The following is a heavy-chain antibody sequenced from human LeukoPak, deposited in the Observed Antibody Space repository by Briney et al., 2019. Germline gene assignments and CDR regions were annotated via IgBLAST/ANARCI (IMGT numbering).Heavy chain of an antibody. CDR2: IIPILGIA. D-gene: IGHD5-24*01. V-gene: IGHV1-69*04. CDR1: GGTFSSYA. Sequence: SVKVSCKASGGTFSSYAISWVRQAPGQGLEWMGRIIPILGIANYAQKFQGRVTITADKSTSTAYMELSSLRSEDTAVYYCARADGYGLFDYWGQGTLVTVSS. J-gene: IGHJ4*02. CDR3: ARADGYGLFDY.